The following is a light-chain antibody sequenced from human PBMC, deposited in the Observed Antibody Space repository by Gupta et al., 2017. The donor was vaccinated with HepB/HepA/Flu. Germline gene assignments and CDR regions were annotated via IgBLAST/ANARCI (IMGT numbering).Light chain of an antibody. V-gene: IGKV3-20*01. CDR1: QSVSSNS. CDR3: QQYGSSPWT. CDR2: AAS. J-gene: IGKJ1*01. Sequence: EIVLTQSPGTLSLSPGERATLSCRASQSVSSNSLAWYQQKPGQAPRLLIYAASRRATGIPDRFSGSGSGTDFTLTINRLEPEDFAVYYCQQYGSSPWTFGQGTKVELK.